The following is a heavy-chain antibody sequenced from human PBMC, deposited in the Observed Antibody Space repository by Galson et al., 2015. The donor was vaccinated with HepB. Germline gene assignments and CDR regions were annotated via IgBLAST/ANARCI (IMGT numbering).Heavy chain of an antibody. D-gene: IGHD4-17*01. CDR1: GFTFDDYG. J-gene: IGHJ2*01. CDR2: INWNSGST. CDR3: ARDYLPPHYGDYGFFSPYWYFDL. Sequence: SLRLSCAASGFTFDDYGMSWVRQAPGKGLEWVSGINWNSGSTGYADSVKGRFTISRDNAKNSLYLQMNSLRAEDTAVYYCARDYLPPHYGDYGFFSPYWYFDLWGRGTLVTVSS. V-gene: IGHV3-20*04.